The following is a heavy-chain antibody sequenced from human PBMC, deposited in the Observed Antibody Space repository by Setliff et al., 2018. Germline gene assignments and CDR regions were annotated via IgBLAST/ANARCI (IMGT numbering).Heavy chain of an antibody. Sequence: ETLRLSCEASGFTFSRYWMHWVRQAPGKGLVWVSHIHNDGTSTSYADSVKGRFTISRDNAKNTVYLEMNRLRAEDTAIYYCTRDWGGVGATNAFDIWGQGTMVTVSS. CDR2: IHNDGTST. D-gene: IGHD1-26*01. J-gene: IGHJ3*02. CDR1: GFTFSRYW. CDR3: TRDWGGVGATNAFDI. V-gene: IGHV3-74*01.